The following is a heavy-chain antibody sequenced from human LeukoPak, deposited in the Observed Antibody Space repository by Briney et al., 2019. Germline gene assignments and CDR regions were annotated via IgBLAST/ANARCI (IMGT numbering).Heavy chain of an antibody. CDR2: ISISSSYI. CDR1: VGSISSSR. D-gene: IGHD5-18*01. J-gene: IGHJ4*02. Sequence: PSETLSLTCTVSVGSISSSRYYCGWIRQPPGKGLGWVSSISISSSYIYYTHSVKGRFTISRDNAKNSLYLQMNSLRAEDTAVYYCARELDTAMVTRGFPNDYWGQGTLVTVSS. V-gene: IGHV3-21*01. CDR3: ARELDTAMVTRGFPNDY.